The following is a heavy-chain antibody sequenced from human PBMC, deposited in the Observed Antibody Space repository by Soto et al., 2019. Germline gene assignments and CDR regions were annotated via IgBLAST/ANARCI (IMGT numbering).Heavy chain of an antibody. J-gene: IGHJ4*02. Sequence: PGESLKISCQCSGYTFSNFWIAWVRQLPGKGLEWMGIIYPGDYETRYSPSFHGKVTISADRSIGTAYLQWSSLEASDSPFYFCARSPRSSPYFDYWGQGALVTVSS. CDR1: GYTFSNFW. CDR3: ARSPRSSPYFDY. D-gene: IGHD6-13*01. CDR2: IYPGDYET. V-gene: IGHV5-51*01.